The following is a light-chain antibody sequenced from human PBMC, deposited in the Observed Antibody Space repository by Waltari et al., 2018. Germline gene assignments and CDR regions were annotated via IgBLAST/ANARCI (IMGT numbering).Light chain of an antibody. CDR3: QHNYGTPLYS. V-gene: IGKV1-39*01. CDR1: ENVNNY. J-gene: IGKJ2*03. Sequence: DIQITQSPSSLSASVGNRVTITCRASENVNNYLNWYQQKPGKAPKLLIYKASTLQSGVPSRFSGSGSGTDYTFTISSLQSEDVATYYCQHNYGTPLYSFGQGTKVEIK. CDR2: KAS.